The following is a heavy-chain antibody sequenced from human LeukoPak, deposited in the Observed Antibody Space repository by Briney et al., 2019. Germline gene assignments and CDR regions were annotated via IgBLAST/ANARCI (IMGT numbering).Heavy chain of an antibody. CDR3: ARSHCSGGSCYSYFDY. V-gene: IGHV1-69*13. CDR1: GGTFSSYA. D-gene: IGHD2-15*01. J-gene: IGHJ4*02. CDR2: IIPIFGTA. Sequence: SVKVSCKASGGTFSSYAISWVRQAPGQGLEWMGGIIPIFGTANYAQKFQGRFTITADESTGTAYMELSSLRSEDTAVYYCARSHCSGGSCYSYFDYWGQGTLVTVSS.